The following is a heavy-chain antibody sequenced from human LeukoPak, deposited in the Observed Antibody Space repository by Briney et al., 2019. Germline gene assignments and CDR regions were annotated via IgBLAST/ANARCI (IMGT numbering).Heavy chain of an antibody. D-gene: IGHD2-21*02. CDR3: ARGLYCGGDCYPDGFEI. J-gene: IGHJ3*02. Sequence: SETLSLTCTVSGGSITTYFWSWIRQAPGKGLEWIGFINYSGSTNTNPALKSRLTMSIDTSRNHFSLKLSSVTAADTAVYYCARGLYCGGDCYPDGFEIWGQGTMVTVSS. CDR2: INYSGST. CDR1: GGSITTYF. V-gene: IGHV4-59*01.